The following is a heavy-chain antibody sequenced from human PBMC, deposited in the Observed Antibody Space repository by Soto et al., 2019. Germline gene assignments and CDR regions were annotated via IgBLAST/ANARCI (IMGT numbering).Heavy chain of an antibody. CDR3: AGGATVTTAAFDI. J-gene: IGHJ3*02. CDR1: GGSISSYY. V-gene: IGHV4-59*01. D-gene: IGHD4-17*01. Sequence: QVQLQESGPGLVKPSETLSLTCTVSGGSISSYYWSWIRQPPGKGLEWIGYIYYSGSTNYNPHLKSRVTISVDTSKNQFSLKLSSVTAADTAVYYCAGGATVTTAAFDIWGQGTMVTVSS. CDR2: IYYSGST.